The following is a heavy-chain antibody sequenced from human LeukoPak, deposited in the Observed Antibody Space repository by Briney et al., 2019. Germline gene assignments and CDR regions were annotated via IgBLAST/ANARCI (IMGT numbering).Heavy chain of an antibody. CDR1: GFIFSHYG. D-gene: IGHD4-11*01. CDR3: ARDAQRGFDYSNSLEY. J-gene: IGHJ4*01. V-gene: IGHV3-33*01. CDR2: IWSDATNK. Sequence: GGSLRLSCAASGFIFSHYGMHWVRQAPGKGLEWVAVIWSDATNKFYAGSVKGRFTISRDNSQNTLFLQMNSLRAEDTAMYYCARDAQRGFDYSNSLEYWGHGTLVTVSS.